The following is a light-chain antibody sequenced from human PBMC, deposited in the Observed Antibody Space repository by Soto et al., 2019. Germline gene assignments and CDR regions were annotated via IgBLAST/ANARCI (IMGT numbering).Light chain of an antibody. V-gene: IGLV2-14*01. CDR2: DIN. J-gene: IGLJ1*01. CDR3: VSYTTRASYV. CDR1: SSDVGNYIF. Sequence: QSALAQPASVSGSPGQSITISCTGTSSDVGNYIFVSWYRQHPGKAPKLMIYDINNRPSGVSNRFSGSKSGNTASLTISGLQAEDEADYYCVSYTTRASYVFGNGTKVTVL.